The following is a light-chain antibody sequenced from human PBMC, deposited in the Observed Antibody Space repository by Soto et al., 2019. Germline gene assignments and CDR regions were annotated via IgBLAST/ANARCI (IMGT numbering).Light chain of an antibody. CDR1: SSDIGAYNY. Sequence: QSALTQPPSASGSPGQSVTISCTGTSSDIGAYNYVSWYQQHPGKAPKLMIHEVSKQPSGVPDRFSGSKSGNTASLTVSGLEAEDEAYYYCGSYAGSNDRWVFGGGTKLTVL. CDR3: GSYAGSNDRWV. J-gene: IGLJ3*02. CDR2: EVS. V-gene: IGLV2-8*01.